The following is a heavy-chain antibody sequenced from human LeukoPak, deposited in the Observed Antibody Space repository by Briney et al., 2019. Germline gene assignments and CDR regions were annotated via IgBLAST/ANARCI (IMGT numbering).Heavy chain of an antibody. CDR2: IYYSGST. V-gene: IGHV4-59*01. Sequence: PSETLSLTCTVSGCSISSYYWSWIRQPPGKGLEWIGYIYYSGSTNYNPSLKSRVTISVVTSKNQFSLKLSSVTAADTAVYYCAREAYCGGDCYYRSPIWGQGTMVTVSS. D-gene: IGHD2-21*02. CDR3: AREAYCGGDCYYRSPI. J-gene: IGHJ3*02. CDR1: GCSISSYY.